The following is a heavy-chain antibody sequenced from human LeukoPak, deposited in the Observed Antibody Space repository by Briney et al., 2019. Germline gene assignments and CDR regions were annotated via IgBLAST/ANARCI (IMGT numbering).Heavy chain of an antibody. CDR2: ISAYNGNT. CDR3: ARDQNSDYSDYVDDAFDI. D-gene: IGHD4-11*01. Sequence: ASVKVSCKASGYTFTSYGISWVRQAPGQGLEWMGWISAYNGNTNYAQKLQGRVTMTTDTSTSTAYMELRSLRSDDTAVYYCARDQNSDYSDYVDDAFDIWGQGTMVTVSS. CDR1: GYTFTSYG. V-gene: IGHV1-18*01. J-gene: IGHJ3*02.